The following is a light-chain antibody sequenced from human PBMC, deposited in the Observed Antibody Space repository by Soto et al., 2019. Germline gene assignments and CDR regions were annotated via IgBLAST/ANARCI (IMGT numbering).Light chain of an antibody. Sequence: EIVMTQSPATLSVSPGERATLSCRASQSVSSTYIAWYQQRPGLAPRLLIYDASFRASGVPDRFSGSGSGTDFTLTISRLEPEDFAVYYCQHYGNYFTFGGGTKVDIK. CDR1: QSVSSTY. J-gene: IGKJ4*01. CDR2: DAS. CDR3: QHYGNYFT. V-gene: IGKV3D-20*01.